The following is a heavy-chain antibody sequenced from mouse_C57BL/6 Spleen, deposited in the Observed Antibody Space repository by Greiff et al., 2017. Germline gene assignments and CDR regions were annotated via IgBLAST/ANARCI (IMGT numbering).Heavy chain of an antibody. CDR3: ARNVYYDYSYYAMDY. CDR2: INPGSGGT. D-gene: IGHD2-4*01. J-gene: IGHJ4*01. V-gene: IGHV1-54*01. CDR1: GYAFTNYL. Sequence: QVQLQQSGAELVRPGTSVKVSCKASGYAFTNYLIEWVKQRPGQGLEWIGVINPGSGGTNYNEKFKGKATLTADKSSSTAYMQLSSLTSEDSAVYFCARNVYYDYSYYAMDYWGQGTSVTVSS.